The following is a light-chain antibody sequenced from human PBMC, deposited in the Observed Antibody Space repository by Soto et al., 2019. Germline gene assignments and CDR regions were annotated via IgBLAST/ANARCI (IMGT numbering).Light chain of an antibody. Sequence: DIQMTQSPSPLSASVGDRVTITCRASQTINSYLAWYQQKPGKAPNLLIYTASTLQSGVPSRFSGSGSGTEFTLTISSXQPDDFATYYCQQYNFYPLTFGGGTKVDIK. V-gene: IGKV1-5*03. CDR2: TAS. J-gene: IGKJ4*01. CDR1: QTINSY. CDR3: QQYNFYPLT.